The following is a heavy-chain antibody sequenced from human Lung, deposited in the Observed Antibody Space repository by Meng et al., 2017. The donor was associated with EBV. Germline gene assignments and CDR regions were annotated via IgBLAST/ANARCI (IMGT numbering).Heavy chain of an antibody. J-gene: IGHJ4*02. Sequence: RGGSGGGVVPPGRSLILSCPASGFTFSSYGMHWVRQAPGKGLEWVAVISYDGSNKYYADSVKGRFTISRDNSKNTLYLQMNSLRAEDTAVYYCAKLYGDDEDYWGQGTLVTVSS. V-gene: IGHV3-30*18. CDR2: ISYDGSNK. CDR3: AKLYGDDEDY. CDR1: GFTFSSYG. D-gene: IGHD4-17*01.